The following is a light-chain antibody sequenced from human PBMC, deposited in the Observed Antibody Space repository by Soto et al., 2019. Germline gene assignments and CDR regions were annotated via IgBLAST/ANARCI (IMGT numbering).Light chain of an antibody. CDR1: SGHSSYA. J-gene: IGLJ7*01. Sequence: QSVLTQSPSASASLGASVKLTCTLSSGHSSYAIAWHQQQTEKGPRYLMKLNSDGSHSKGDGIPDRFSGSSSGAERYLTISSLQSEDEADYYCQTWGTGPAVFGGGTQLTV. CDR3: QTWGTGPAV. CDR2: LNSDGSH. V-gene: IGLV4-69*01.